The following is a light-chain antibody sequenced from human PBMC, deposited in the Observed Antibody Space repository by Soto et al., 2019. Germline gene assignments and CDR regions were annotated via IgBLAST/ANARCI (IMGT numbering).Light chain of an antibody. J-gene: IGKJ5*01. CDR2: DAS. Sequence: EIVLTQSPNTLSLSPGERATLSCRASQSVSSDYLVWYQQKPGQAPRLLIYDASNRATGIPARFSGSGPGTDFTLTISSLEPEDFAVYYCQQRSNWHSITFGQGTRLEIK. CDR1: QSVSSDY. V-gene: IGKV3D-11*02. CDR3: QQRSNWHSIT.